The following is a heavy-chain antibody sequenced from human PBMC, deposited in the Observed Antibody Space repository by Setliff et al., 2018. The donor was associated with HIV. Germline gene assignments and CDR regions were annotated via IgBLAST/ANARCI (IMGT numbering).Heavy chain of an antibody. CDR2: THHSGST. J-gene: IGHJ6*03. D-gene: IGHD6-13*01. V-gene: IGHV4-59*01. Sequence: SETLSLTCIVSGGSISNYYWGWIRQSPGKGLEWIGFTHHSGSTNYNPSLESRVTISLDTANNHFSLNLRSVTAADTAVYYCSRQQLDGFRYKYYYMDVWGKGTTVTVSS. CDR3: SRQQLDGFRYKYYYMDV. CDR1: GGSISNYY.